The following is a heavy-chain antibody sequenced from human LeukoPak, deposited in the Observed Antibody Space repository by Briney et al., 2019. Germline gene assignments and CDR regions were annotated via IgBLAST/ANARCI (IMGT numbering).Heavy chain of an antibody. CDR2: MSYDGSHE. CDR3: ARAFGVSYSSTVDY. J-gene: IGHJ4*02. D-gene: IGHD1-26*01. Sequence: GGSLRLSCVVSGFTFSNYAMHWIRQAPGQAPGKGLEWVAVMSYDGSHEYYADSVKGRFTISRDNPKSTLYLQMNSLRPGDMAVYYCARAFGVSYSSTVDYWGQGTLATVSS. CDR1: GFTFSNYA. V-gene: IGHV3-30*04.